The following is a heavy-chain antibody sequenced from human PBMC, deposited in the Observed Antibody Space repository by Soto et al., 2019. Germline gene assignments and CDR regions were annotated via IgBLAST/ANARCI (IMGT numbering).Heavy chain of an antibody. CDR1: GASISRGSYY. D-gene: IGHD5-18*01. CDR3: AGQIVIEYSSLPYYFDF. CDR2: ILYSGST. J-gene: IGHJ4*02. V-gene: IGHV4-31*03. Sequence: SETLSLTCTVSGASISRGSYYWSWIRQRPGKGLEWMGYILYSGSTYYNPSLKSRITMSVDTSKNQFSLSLSSVTAADTAVYYCAGQIVIEYSSLPYYFDFWCEGPLVTVYS.